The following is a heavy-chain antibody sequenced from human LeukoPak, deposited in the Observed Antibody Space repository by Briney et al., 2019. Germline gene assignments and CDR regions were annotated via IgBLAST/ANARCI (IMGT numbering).Heavy chain of an antibody. CDR2: ISGSGTAT. D-gene: IGHD3-22*01. J-gene: IGHJ4*02. CDR3: ARDFYDSSGYSQDF. V-gene: IGHV3-48*01. Sequence: GSLRLSCGASGFTFRTYSMNWVRQAPGKGLEWVSYISGSGTATYYADSVKGRFTISRDNAKNSLYLQMNSLRAEDTAVYYCARDFYDSSGYSQDFWGQGTLVIVSS. CDR1: GFTFRTYS.